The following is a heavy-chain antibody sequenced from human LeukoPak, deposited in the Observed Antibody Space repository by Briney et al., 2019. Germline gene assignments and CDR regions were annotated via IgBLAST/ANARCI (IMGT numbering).Heavy chain of an antibody. V-gene: IGHV3-30*03. J-gene: IGHJ4*02. CDR3: ARETTTLDY. CDR2: ISYDGSNQ. CDR1: GFTFSSYG. Sequence: GGSLRLSCAGSGFTFSSYGMHWVRQAPGKGLEWVAVISYDGSNQIYADSVKGRFTISRDNSKNTLYLQMNSLRAEDTAVYYCARETTTLDYWGQGTLVTVSS. D-gene: IGHD1-26*01.